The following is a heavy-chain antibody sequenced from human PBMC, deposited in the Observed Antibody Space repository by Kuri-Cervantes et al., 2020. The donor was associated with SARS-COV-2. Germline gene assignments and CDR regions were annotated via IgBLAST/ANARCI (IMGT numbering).Heavy chain of an antibody. CDR2: ISYDGSNK. CDR1: GFTFSSYA. V-gene: IGHV3-30-3*01. D-gene: IGHD2-2*02. CDR3: ARELVVRAAIYVFDI. J-gene: IGHJ3*02. Sequence: GGSLRLSCAASGFTFSSYAMHWVRQAPGKGLEWVAVISYDGSNKYYADSVKGRFTISRDNSKNTLYLQMNSLRAEDTAVYYCARELVVRAAIYVFDIWGQGTMVTVSS.